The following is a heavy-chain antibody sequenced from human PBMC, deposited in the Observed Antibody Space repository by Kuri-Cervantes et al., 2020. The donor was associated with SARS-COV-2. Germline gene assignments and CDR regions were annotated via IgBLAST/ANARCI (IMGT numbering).Heavy chain of an antibody. CDR1: GGSLSGSY. CDR2: VDHNGGA. Sequence: ESLKISCAVYGGSLSGSYWSWIRRSPGKRLEWIGEVDHNGGANYNPSLRSRVTISVDPSKAQFSLNLISVTAADTAVYYCARVLVGATDNWGWGTKRIGYFDYWGQGTLVTVSS. CDR3: ARVLVGATDNWGWGTKRIGYFDY. D-gene: IGHD1-26*01. J-gene: IGHJ4*02. V-gene: IGHV4-34*01.